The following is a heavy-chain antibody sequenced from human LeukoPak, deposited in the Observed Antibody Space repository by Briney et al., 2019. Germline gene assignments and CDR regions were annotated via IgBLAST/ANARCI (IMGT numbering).Heavy chain of an antibody. CDR2: IYNSGST. V-gene: IGHV4-59*08. Sequence: SETLSLTCAVYGGSFSEYYWSWIRQPPGKGLEWIGYIYNSGSTKYNPSLKSRVTISVDMSKNQISLKLSSVTAADTAVYYCARGARAGYNLEPFDNWGQGTLVTVSS. CDR3: ARGARAGYNLEPFDN. J-gene: IGHJ4*02. D-gene: IGHD5-24*01. CDR1: GGSFSEYY.